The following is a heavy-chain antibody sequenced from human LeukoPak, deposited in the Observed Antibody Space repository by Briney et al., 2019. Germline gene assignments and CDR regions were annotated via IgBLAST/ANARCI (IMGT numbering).Heavy chain of an antibody. CDR2: INHSGST. J-gene: IGHJ5*02. CDR1: GGSFSGYY. Sequence: SETLSLTCAVYGGSFSGYYWSWIRQPPGKGLEWIGEINHSGSTNYNPSLKSRVTISVDTSKNQFSLKLSSVTAVDTAVYYCARGAYYGSGSPTQNWFDPWGQGTLVTVSS. D-gene: IGHD3-10*01. CDR3: ARGAYYGSGSPTQNWFDP. V-gene: IGHV4-34*01.